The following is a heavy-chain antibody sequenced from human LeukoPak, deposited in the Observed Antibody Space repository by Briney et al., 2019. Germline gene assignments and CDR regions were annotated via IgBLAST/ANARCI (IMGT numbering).Heavy chain of an antibody. J-gene: IGHJ5*02. Sequence: ASVKVSCKVSGYTLTELSMHWVRQAPGKGLEWMGGFDPEDGETIHAQKFQGRVTMTEDTSTDTAYMELSSLRSEDTAVYYCATVVYNWNHNWFDPWGQGTLVTVSS. V-gene: IGHV1-24*01. CDR1: GYTLTELS. CDR3: ATVVYNWNHNWFDP. CDR2: FDPEDGET. D-gene: IGHD1-20*01.